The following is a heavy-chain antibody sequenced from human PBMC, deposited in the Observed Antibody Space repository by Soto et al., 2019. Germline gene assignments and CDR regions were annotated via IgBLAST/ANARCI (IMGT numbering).Heavy chain of an antibody. J-gene: IGHJ4*02. V-gene: IGHV4-59*08. Sequence: QVQLQESGPGLVKPSETLPLTCTVSGGPISSYYWSWIRQPPGKGLEWMGFMVYSGSTNYNPSLKSRVTISVDTSKNQFSLKLSSVTAADTAVYFCATRSNGEGDDSDYWGQGTLVTVSS. CDR3: ATRSNGEGDDSDY. CDR1: GGPISSYY. CDR2: MVYSGST. D-gene: IGHD3-10*01.